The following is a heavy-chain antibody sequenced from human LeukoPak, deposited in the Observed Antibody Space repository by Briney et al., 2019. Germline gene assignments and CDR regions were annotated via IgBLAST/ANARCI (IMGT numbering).Heavy chain of an antibody. CDR3: ARGPNAIYSGSSRAYFRH. J-gene: IGHJ1*01. D-gene: IGHD1-26*01. Sequence: GESLKISCKGSGYSFTSYWIGWVRQLPGKGLEWMGIIYPGDSDTRYSPSFQGQVTISADKSISTAYLQWSSLKASDTAMYYCARGPNAIYSGSSRAYFRHWGQGTLVTVSS. V-gene: IGHV5-51*01. CDR1: GYSFTSYW. CDR2: IYPGDSDT.